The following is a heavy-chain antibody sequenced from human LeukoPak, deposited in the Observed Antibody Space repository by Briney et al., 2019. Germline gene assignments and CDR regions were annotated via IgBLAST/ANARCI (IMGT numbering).Heavy chain of an antibody. D-gene: IGHD3-3*01. CDR2: ISGSGGST. CDR1: GFTFSSYA. Sequence: PGGSLRLSCAASGFTFSSYAMSWVRQAPGKGVEWVSAISGSGGSTYYTDSVKGRFTISRDNSKNTLYLQMNSLRAEDTAVYYCAKEYYDFWSGYWGYYYYYMDVWGKGTTVTISS. CDR3: AKEYYDFWSGYWGYYYYYMDV. V-gene: IGHV3-23*01. J-gene: IGHJ6*03.